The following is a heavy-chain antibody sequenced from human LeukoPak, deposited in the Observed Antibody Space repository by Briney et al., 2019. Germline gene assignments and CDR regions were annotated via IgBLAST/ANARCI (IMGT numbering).Heavy chain of an antibody. D-gene: IGHD3-10*01. CDR3: ARAAPEWFGELLQGHDQIGCMDV. CDR1: GYTFTGYY. V-gene: IGHV1-2*02. CDR2: INPNSGGT. J-gene: IGHJ6*03. Sequence: GASVKVSCKASGYTFTGYYMHWVRQAPGQGLEWMGWINPNSGGTNYAQKFQGRVTMTRDTSNSTAYMELSRLRSDDTAVYYCARAAPEWFGELLQGHDQIGCMDVWGKGTTVTISS.